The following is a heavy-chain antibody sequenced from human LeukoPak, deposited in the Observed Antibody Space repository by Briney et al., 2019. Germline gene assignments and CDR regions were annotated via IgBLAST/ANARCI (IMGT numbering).Heavy chain of an antibody. CDR3: ARVPRDESSGYLDS. V-gene: IGHV4-61*08. Sequence: PSETLSLTCAVSGGSISSGGYSWSWIRQPPGKGLEWIGYIYYSGSTNYSPSLKSRVTMSIDTSKNQFSLKLSSVTAADTAVYYCARVPRDESSGYLDSWGQGTLVTVSS. CDR2: IYYSGST. CDR1: GGSISSGGYS. J-gene: IGHJ4*02. D-gene: IGHD3-22*01.